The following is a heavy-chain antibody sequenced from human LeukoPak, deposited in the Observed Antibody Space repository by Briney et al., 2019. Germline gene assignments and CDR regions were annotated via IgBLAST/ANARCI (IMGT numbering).Heavy chain of an antibody. D-gene: IGHD3-10*01. Sequence: GVSLRLSCAASGFTISSYWTTWVRQAPGKGPEWVANIEQNGNEKYHVDSVKGRFTISRDNAKNSLYLQMNSLRVEDTAVYYCARYYGSGSPYREYYFDYWGQGTLVTVSS. V-gene: IGHV3-7*01. CDR2: IEQNGNEK. CDR1: GFTISSYW. CDR3: ARYYGSGSPYREYYFDY. J-gene: IGHJ4*02.